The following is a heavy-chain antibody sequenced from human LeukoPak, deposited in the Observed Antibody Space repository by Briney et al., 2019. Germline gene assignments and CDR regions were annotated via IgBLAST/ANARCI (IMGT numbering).Heavy chain of an antibody. V-gene: IGHV3-21*01. CDR2: ISSSSSYI. J-gene: IGHJ3*02. Sequence: GGSLRLSCAASGFTFSSYAMSWVRQAPGKGLEWVSSISSSSSYIYYADSVKGRFTISRDNAKNSLYLQMNSLRAEDTAVYYCARDRSRYYDILTGYFDAFDIWGQGTMVTVSS. D-gene: IGHD3-9*01. CDR1: GFTFSSYA. CDR3: ARDRSRYYDILTGYFDAFDI.